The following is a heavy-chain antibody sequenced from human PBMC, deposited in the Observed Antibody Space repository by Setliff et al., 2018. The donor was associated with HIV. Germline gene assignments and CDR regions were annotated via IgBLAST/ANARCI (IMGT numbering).Heavy chain of an antibody. CDR1: GGSISSYY. V-gene: IGHV4-4*07. J-gene: IGHJ4*02. CDR3: ARGSYTVRIDY. CDR2: IYSNGRT. D-gene: IGHD3-10*01. Sequence: PSETLSLTCLVSGGSISSYYWSWIRQSAGKGLEWIGRIYSNGRTTHNPSLKSRVTISRDTSENQFSLRLSSVTAADTAVYYCARGSYTVRIDYWGQGTRVTVSS.